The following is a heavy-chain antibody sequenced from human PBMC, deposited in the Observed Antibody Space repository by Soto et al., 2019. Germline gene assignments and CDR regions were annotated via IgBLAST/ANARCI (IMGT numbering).Heavy chain of an antibody. CDR2: IRSKANSYAT. D-gene: IGHD5-12*01. J-gene: IGHJ4*02. V-gene: IGHV3-73*01. CDR3: TRHGDRYSGYDD. Sequence: PGGSLRLSCAASGFTFSGSAMHWVRQASGKGLEWVGRIRSKANSYATAYAASVKGRFTISRDDSKNTTYLQMNSLKTEDTAVYYCTRHGDRYSGYDDWGQGTLVTVSS. CDR1: GFTFSGSA.